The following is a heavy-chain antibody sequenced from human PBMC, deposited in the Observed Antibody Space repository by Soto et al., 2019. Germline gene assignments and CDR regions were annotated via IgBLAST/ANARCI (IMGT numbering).Heavy chain of an antibody. CDR3: ARAHIVVVPAAIRHDAFDI. Sequence: ASVKVSCKASGYTFTGYYMHWVRQAPGQGLEWMGWINPNSGGTNYAQKFQGWVTMTRDTSISTAYMELSRLRSDDTAVDYCARAHIVVVPAAIRHDAFDIWGQGTMVTVSS. CDR1: GYTFTGYY. V-gene: IGHV1-2*04. J-gene: IGHJ3*02. CDR2: INPNSGGT. D-gene: IGHD2-2*02.